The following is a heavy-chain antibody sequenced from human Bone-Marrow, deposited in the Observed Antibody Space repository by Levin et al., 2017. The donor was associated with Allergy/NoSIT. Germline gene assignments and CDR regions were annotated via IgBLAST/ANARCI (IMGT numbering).Heavy chain of an antibody. CDR3: ARAPSTYYDFWSGYSKFDY. D-gene: IGHD3-3*01. V-gene: IGHV3-7*01. CDR2: IKQDGSEK. J-gene: IGHJ4*02. CDR1: GFTFSSYW. Sequence: GESLKISCAASGFTFSSYWMSWVRQAPGKGLEWVANIKQDGSEKYYVDSVKGRFTISRDNAKNSLYLQMNSLRAEDTAVYYCARAPSTYYDFWSGYSKFDYWGQGTLVTVSS.